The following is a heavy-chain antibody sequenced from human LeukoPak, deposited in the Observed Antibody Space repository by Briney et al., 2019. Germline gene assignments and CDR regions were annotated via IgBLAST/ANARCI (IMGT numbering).Heavy chain of an antibody. J-gene: IGHJ4*02. CDR3: ARGAFPTLLYFDY. CDR1: GYTFTGYY. V-gene: IGHV1-2*02. D-gene: IGHD2/OR15-2a*01. Sequence: GASVKVSCKASGYTFTGYYMHWVRQAPGQGLEWMGWINPNSGGTNYAQKFQGRVTMTRDTSTSTAYMELSRLRSDDTAVYYCARGAFPTLLYFDYWGQGTLVTVSS. CDR2: INPNSGGT.